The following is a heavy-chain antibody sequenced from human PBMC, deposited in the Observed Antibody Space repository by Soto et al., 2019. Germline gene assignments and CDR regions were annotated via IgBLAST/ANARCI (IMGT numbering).Heavy chain of an antibody. V-gene: IGHV4-30-4*01. CDR2: IYYSGST. CDR1: GGSISSGDYY. D-gene: IGHD3-16*01. CDR3: AREGAARGWFDP. Sequence: QVQLQESGPGLVKPSQTLSLTCTVSGGSISSGDYYWIWIRQPPGTGLEWIGYIYYSGSTYYNPSLKSRVTISVDTSKTQFSLKLRSVTAADTAVYYCAREGAARGWFDPWGQGTLVTVSS. J-gene: IGHJ5*02.